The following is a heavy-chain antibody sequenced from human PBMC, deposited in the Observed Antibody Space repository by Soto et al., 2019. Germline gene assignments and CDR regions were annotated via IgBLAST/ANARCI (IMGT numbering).Heavy chain of an antibody. J-gene: IGHJ3*02. V-gene: IGHV3-21*01. CDR3: ARVRSYDEDAFDI. CDR1: GFTFSSYS. CDR2: ISSSSSYI. Sequence: GGSLRLSCAASGFTFSSYSMNWVRQAPGKGLEWVSSISSSSSYIYYADSVKGRFTISRDNAKNSLYLQMNSLRAEDTAVYYCARVRSYDEDAFDIWGQWTMVTVSS. D-gene: IGHD5-12*01.